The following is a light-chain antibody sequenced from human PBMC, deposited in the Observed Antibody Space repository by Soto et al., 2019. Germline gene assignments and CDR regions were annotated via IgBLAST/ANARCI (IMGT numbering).Light chain of an antibody. CDR1: QSVSSSY. CDR2: GAS. Sequence: EIVLTQSPGTLSLSPGERATLSCRASQSVSSSYLAWYQQKPGQAPRLLIYGASSRATGIPDRFSGSWSGTDFTLTISRLEPEDFAVYYCHQYGSSSFTFVPWTKVDIK. CDR3: HQYGSSSFT. V-gene: IGKV3-20*01. J-gene: IGKJ3*01.